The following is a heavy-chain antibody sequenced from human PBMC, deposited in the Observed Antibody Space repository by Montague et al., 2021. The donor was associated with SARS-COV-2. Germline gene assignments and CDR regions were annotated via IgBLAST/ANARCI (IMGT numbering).Heavy chain of an antibody. Sequence: SETLSLTCTVSGASIGSYYWCWIRHPPGKGLEWIGYIHISGSTNSNPSLNSRGTISVDTSKNQFSLKLSSVTAADTAVYYCASLVPGFWSGIDYWGQGTLVTVSS. CDR3: ASLVPGFWSGIDY. D-gene: IGHD3-3*01. J-gene: IGHJ4*02. V-gene: IGHV4-59*01. CDR2: IHISGST. CDR1: GASIGSYY.